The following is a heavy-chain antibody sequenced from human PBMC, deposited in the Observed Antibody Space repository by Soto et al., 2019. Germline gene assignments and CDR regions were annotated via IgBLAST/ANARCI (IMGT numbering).Heavy chain of an antibody. CDR1: VLTIDKSL. J-gene: IGHJ4*02. Sequence: VVSLILACSTSVLTIDKSLFGWVRQAAVKGLEWVGRLKIETDFGTAEYASPVKGRFTISRDASQSTLYLHMNSLSTEETAVYYCITFGYNNRERFDYWGQGTTVTVSS. CDR2: LKIETDFGTA. V-gene: IGHV3-15*01. CDR3: ITFGYNNRERFDY. D-gene: IGHD6-25*01.